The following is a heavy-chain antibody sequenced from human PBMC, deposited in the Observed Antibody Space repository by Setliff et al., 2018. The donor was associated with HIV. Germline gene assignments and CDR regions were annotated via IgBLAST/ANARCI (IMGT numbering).Heavy chain of an antibody. Sequence: PSETLSLTCTVSGGSISSYYWTWIRQPPGKGLEWVGYIYYSGSSNYNPSLKSRVTLSVDTSKNQFSLKLSSVTAADTAVYYCAKEHGNYDTSADYSPDAFDIWGQGTMVTVSS. J-gene: IGHJ3*02. CDR3: AKEHGNYDTSADYSPDAFDI. CDR1: GGSISSYY. D-gene: IGHD3-22*01. V-gene: IGHV4-59*12. CDR2: IYYSGSS.